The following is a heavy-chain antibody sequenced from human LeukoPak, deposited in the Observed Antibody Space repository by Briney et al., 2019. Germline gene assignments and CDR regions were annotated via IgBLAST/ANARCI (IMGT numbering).Heavy chain of an antibody. V-gene: IGHV1-46*01. J-gene: IGHJ6*02. CDR1: GYTFTSYY. CDR3: ARVAHPTKTGNYYYYYGMDV. D-gene: IGHD2-8*01. CDR2: INPSGGST. Sequence: GASVKASCKASGYTFTSYYMHWVRQAPGQGLEWMGIINPSGGSTSYAQKFQGRVTMTRDTSTSTVYMELSSLRSEDTAVYYCARVAHPTKTGNYYYYYGMDVWGQGTTVTVSS.